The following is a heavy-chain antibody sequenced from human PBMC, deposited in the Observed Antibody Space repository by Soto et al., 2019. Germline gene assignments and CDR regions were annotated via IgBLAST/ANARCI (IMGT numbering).Heavy chain of an antibody. D-gene: IGHD2-2*01. CDR1: GFTFDDYA. V-gene: IGHV3-9*01. J-gene: IGHJ6*04. Sequence: EVQLVESGGGLVQPGRSLRLSCAASGFTFDDYAMHWVRQAPGKGLEWVSGISWNSGSIGYADSVKGRFTISRDNAKNSLYLQMNSLRAEDTALYYCAKDIVVVPAAGMDVWGKGTTVTVSS. CDR3: AKDIVVVPAAGMDV. CDR2: ISWNSGSI.